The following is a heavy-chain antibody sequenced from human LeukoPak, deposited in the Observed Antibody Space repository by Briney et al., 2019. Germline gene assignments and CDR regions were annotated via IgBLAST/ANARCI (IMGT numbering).Heavy chain of an antibody. V-gene: IGHV1-46*01. CDR1: GYTFTKYG. J-gene: IGHJ4*02. CDR2: INPSGGST. CDR3: ARVPYCSNGICYTHYYCDY. D-gene: IGHD2-8*01. Sequence: ASVKVSCKASGYTFTKYGISWARQAPGQGLEWMGMINPSGGSTTYAQKFQGRVTMTRDTSTSTVYMELSSLRSEDTAVYYCARVPYCSNGICYTHYYCDYWGQGTLVTVSS.